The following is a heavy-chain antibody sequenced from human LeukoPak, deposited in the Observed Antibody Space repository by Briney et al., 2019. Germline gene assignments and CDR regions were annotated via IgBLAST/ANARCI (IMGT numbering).Heavy chain of an antibody. Sequence: GGSLRLSCATSGFTFGSYGMSWVRKAPGKGLEWVSFISPSGDRTSNADSVEGRFTISRDNPRDTLYLQMNSLRDEDTAGYYCAIMHGYYDGSGYWVQWGQGTLVTVSS. CDR3: AIMHGYYDGSGYWVQ. D-gene: IGHD3-22*01. CDR1: GFTFGSYG. J-gene: IGHJ4*02. V-gene: IGHV3-23*01. CDR2: ISPSGDRT.